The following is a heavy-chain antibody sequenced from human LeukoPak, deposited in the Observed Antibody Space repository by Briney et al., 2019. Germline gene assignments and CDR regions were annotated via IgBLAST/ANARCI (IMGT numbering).Heavy chain of an antibody. D-gene: IGHD6-6*01. J-gene: IGHJ5*02. V-gene: IGHV3-23*01. CDR3: AKFTSSSFFDDWFDP. Sequence: GGSLRLSCAASGFTFSSYAMSWVRQAPGKGLEWVSAISGSGGSTYYADSVKGRFTTSRDNSKNTLYLQMNSLRAEDTAVYYCAKFTSSSFFDDWFDPWGQGTLVTVSS. CDR2: ISGSGGST. CDR1: GFTFSSYA.